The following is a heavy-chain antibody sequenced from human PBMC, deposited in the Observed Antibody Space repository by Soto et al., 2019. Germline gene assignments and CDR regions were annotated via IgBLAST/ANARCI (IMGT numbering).Heavy chain of an antibody. V-gene: IGHV3-15*07. D-gene: IGHD3-22*01. CDR2: IKSKGHGGTT. Sequence: PGGSLRLSCAASGFASSNAWINWVRQAPGKGLEWVGRIKSKGHGGTTDFAAPVRGRFAISRDDSRNLVYMQMNSLNTEDTAVYYCTTDSYTSVIVVRFDYWGHGTLVTVSS. J-gene: IGHJ4*01. CDR1: GFASSNAW. CDR3: TTDSYTSVIVVRFDY.